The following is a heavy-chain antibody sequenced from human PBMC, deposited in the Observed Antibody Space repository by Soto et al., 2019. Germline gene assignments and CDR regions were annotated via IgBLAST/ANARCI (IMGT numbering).Heavy chain of an antibody. CDR1: GGSVSGDY. D-gene: IGHD3-3*01. CDR3: ARGGAPFYDFWSGYYPRFDY. V-gene: IGHV4-34*01. Sequence: PSEPLSLTCAVYGGSVSGDYWSWVRQPRGKGLEWIGEINHSGSTNYNPSLKSRVTISVDTSKNQFSLKLSSVTAADTAVYYCARGGAPFYDFWSGYYPRFDYWGQGTLVTVSS. J-gene: IGHJ4*02. CDR2: INHSGST.